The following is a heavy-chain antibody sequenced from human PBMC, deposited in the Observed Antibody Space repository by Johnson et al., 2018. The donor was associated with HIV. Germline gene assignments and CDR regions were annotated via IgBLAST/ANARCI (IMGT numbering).Heavy chain of an antibody. D-gene: IGHD4/OR15-4a*01. CDR3: ARGQQDMGAGAFDI. CDR2: IGTAGDT. J-gene: IGHJ3*02. CDR1: GFTFNKYG. V-gene: IGHV3-13*01. Sequence: VLLVESGGGVVQPGRSLRLSCVASGFTFNKYGMHWVRQAPGKGLEWVSGIGTAGDTYYAVSVKGRFTISRGNAKNSLHLQMNSLRAGATAVYYCARGQQDMGAGAFDIWGQGTMVTVSS.